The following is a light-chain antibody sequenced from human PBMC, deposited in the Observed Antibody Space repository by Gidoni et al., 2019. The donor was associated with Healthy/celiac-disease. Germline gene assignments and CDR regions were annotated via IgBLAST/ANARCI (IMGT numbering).Light chain of an antibody. CDR3: QQYGSAPPLT. V-gene: IGKV3-20*01. J-gene: IGKJ4*01. Sequence: DILFTHSPGTLSLSPGERATLSCRASQSVSSSYLAWYQQKPGQAPRLLIYGASSRATGIPDRFSGSGSGTDFTLTISRLEPEDFAVYYWQQYGSAPPLTFXGXTKVEIK. CDR2: GAS. CDR1: QSVSSSY.